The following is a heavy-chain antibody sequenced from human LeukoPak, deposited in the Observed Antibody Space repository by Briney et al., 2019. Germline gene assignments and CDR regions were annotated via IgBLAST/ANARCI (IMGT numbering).Heavy chain of an antibody. CDR3: ARDSDSSGYYGYWENDAFDI. D-gene: IGHD3-22*01. CDR2: ISSSSSYI. CDR1: GFTFSNYG. Sequence: GGSLRLSCAASGFTFSNYGMSWVRQAPGKGLEWVSSISSSSSYIYYADSVKGRFTISRDNAKNSLYLQMNSLRAEDTAVYYCARDSDSSGYYGYWENDAFDIWGQGTMVTVSS. V-gene: IGHV3-21*01. J-gene: IGHJ3*02.